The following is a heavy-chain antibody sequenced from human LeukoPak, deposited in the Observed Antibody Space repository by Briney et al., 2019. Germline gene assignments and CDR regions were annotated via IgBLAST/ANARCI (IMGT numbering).Heavy chain of an antibody. CDR3: ARDAVENWSGYYSTDAFDI. CDR2: IIPLFGTA. V-gene: IGHV1-69*06. Sequence: GASVKVSCKASGGTFNSYAISWVRQAPGQGLEWMGGIIPLFGTANCAQKFQGRVTITADKSTNTAYMELSSLRSEDTAVYYCARDAVENWSGYYSTDAFDIWGQGTMVTVSS. CDR1: GGTFNSYA. D-gene: IGHD3-3*01. J-gene: IGHJ3*02.